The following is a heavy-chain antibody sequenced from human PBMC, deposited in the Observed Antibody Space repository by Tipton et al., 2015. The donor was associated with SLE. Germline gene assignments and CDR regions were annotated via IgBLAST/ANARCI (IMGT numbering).Heavy chain of an antibody. J-gene: IGHJ4*02. Sequence: QVQLVQSGAEVKKPGASVKVSCKASGYTFTAYFIHWVRQAPGQGLEWMGWINPNSGTTKHAQKFQGRVTMTRDTSITTAYMELSRLKSDDTAVYYCARGACGGDCPADWWGQGTLVTVSS. CDR1: GYTFTAYF. D-gene: IGHD2-21*02. CDR3: ARGACGGDCPADW. V-gene: IGHV1-2*02. CDR2: INPNSGTT.